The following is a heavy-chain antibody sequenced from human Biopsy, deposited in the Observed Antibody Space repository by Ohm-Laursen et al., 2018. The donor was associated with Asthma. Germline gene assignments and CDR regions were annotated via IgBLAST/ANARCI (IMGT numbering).Heavy chain of an antibody. Sequence: GSSVKVSCKASGYNFISFAIHWVRQAPGQRLEWMGWVNTGNGDTKYSQKFQGRVTITRDTSASTAYMELRSLRSEDTATYYCARTYYDFLTGQVKDVFGVWGQGTMVTDSS. D-gene: IGHD3-9*01. V-gene: IGHV1-3*04. J-gene: IGHJ3*01. CDR3: ARTYYDFLTGQVKDVFGV. CDR1: GYNFISFA. CDR2: VNTGNGDT.